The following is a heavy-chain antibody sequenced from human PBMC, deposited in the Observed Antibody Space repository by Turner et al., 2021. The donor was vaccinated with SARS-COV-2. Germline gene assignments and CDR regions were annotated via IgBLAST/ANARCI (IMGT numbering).Heavy chain of an antibody. J-gene: IGHJ4*02. Sequence: QVKLQESVPGLVKPSETLSLTCTVSGGSISSYYWSWIRQPPGKGLEWIGYIYDSGSTNYSPSLKSRVTISVNTSKNQFSLKLSSVTAADTAVYYCANMERDYWGQGTLVTVTS. CDR3: ANMERDY. CDR1: GGSISSYY. CDR2: IYDSGST. D-gene: IGHD3-10*01. V-gene: IGHV4-59*01.